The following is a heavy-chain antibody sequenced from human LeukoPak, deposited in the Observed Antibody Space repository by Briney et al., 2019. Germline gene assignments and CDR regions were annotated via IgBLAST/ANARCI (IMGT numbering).Heavy chain of an antibody. CDR1: GGTFSSYA. Sequence: SVKVSCKASGGTFSSYAISWVRQAPGQGLEWMGGIIPIFGTANYAQKFQGRVTITADESTSTAYMELSSLRSEDTAVYYCARYRRYYYDSSGYYDYWFDPWGQGTLVTVSS. D-gene: IGHD3-22*01. CDR3: ARYRRYYYDSSGYYDYWFDP. J-gene: IGHJ5*02. V-gene: IGHV1-69*01. CDR2: IIPIFGTA.